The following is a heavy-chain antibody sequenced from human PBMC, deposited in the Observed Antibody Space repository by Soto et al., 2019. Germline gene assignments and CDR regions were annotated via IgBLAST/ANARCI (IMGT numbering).Heavy chain of an antibody. J-gene: IGHJ4*02. D-gene: IGHD1-1*01. CDR2: ISAHNGNT. Sequence: QVHLVQSGAEVKKPGASVKVSCKASGYTFTSYGITWVRQAPGQGLEWMGWISAHNGNTDYAQKLQGRVTVTRDTSTSRAYMELRSVRSDDPAVYYCARGRYGDYWGQSALVTVSS. CDR3: ARGRYGDY. V-gene: IGHV1-18*01. CDR1: GYTFTSYG.